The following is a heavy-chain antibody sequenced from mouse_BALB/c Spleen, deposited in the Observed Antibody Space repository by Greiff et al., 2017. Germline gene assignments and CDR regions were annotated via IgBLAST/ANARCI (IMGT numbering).Heavy chain of an antibody. D-gene: IGHD1-1*01. CDR1: GFTFSDYY. Sequence: EVKLVESGGGLVKPGGSLKLSCAASGFTFSDYYMYWVRQTPEKRLEWVATISDGGSYTYYPDSVKGRFTISRDNAKNNLYLQMSSLKSEDTAMYYCARGEGVATDFDVWGAGTTVTVSS. CDR3: ARGEGVATDFDV. CDR2: ISDGGSYT. J-gene: IGHJ1*01. V-gene: IGHV5-4*02.